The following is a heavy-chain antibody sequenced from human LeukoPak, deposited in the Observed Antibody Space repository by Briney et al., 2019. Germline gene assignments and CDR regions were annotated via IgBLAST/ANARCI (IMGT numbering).Heavy chain of an antibody. CDR3: ARFKYYDLLTGYYLENNWFDP. CDR1: GHNFTNYW. V-gene: IGHV5-51*01. CDR2: VYPGDSKT. J-gene: IGHJ5*02. Sequence: GESLKISCKVSGHNFTNYWIGWVRQMPGKGLEWMGIVYPGDSKTKYSPSFQGQVTISADQSIRSAFLQWSSLKASDSAMYYCARFKYYDLLTGYYLENNWFDPWGQGTLVTVSS. D-gene: IGHD3-9*01.